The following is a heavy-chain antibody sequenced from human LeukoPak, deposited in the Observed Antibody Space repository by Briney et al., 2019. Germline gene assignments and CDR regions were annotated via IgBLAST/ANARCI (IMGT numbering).Heavy chain of an antibody. J-gene: IGHJ4*02. D-gene: IGHD2-2*01. CDR2: IIPIFGTA. V-gene: IGHV1-69*13. CDR1: GGTFSSYA. Sequence: ASVKVSCKASGGTFSSYAISWVRQAPGQGLEWMGGIIPIFGTANYAQKSQGRVTITADESTSTAYMELSSLRSEDTAVYYCATNYEGYCGSSTSWAWCYFDYWGQGTLVTVSS. CDR3: ATNYEGYCGSSTSWAWCYFDY.